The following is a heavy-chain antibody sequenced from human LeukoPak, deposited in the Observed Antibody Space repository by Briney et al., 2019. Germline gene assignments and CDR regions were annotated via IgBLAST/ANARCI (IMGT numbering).Heavy chain of an antibody. Sequence: PSETLSLTCAVYGGSFSGYYWSWIRQPPGKGLEWIGEINHSGSTNYNPSLKSRVTISVDTSKNQFSLKLSSVTAADTAVYYCARRHSSGWYLFDYWGQGTLVIVSS. CDR1: GGSFSGYY. CDR3: ARRHSSGWYLFDY. CDR2: INHSGST. D-gene: IGHD6-19*01. J-gene: IGHJ4*02. V-gene: IGHV4-34*01.